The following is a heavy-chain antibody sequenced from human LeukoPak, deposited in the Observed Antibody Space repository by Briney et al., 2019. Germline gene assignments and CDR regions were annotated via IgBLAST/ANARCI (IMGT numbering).Heavy chain of an antibody. V-gene: IGHV3-21*01. CDR1: GFTFSSYS. CDR3: ARDLANQLDDY. D-gene: IGHD2-2*01. Sequence: GGSLRLSCAASGFTFSSYSMNWVRQAPGKGLEWVSSICSSSSYIYYADSVKGRSTISRDNAKNSLYLQMNSLRAEDTAVYYCARDLANQLDDYWGQGTLVTVSS. CDR2: ICSSSSYI. J-gene: IGHJ4*02.